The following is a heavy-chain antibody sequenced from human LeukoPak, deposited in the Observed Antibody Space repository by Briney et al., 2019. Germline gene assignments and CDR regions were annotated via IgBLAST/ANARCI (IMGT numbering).Heavy chain of an antibody. CDR2: ISWNSGSI. V-gene: IGHV3-9*01. CDR3: GKDKRFFGNYYFDY. Sequence: PGGSLRLSCSASGFTFDDDSMHWVRQAPGKGLEWVSGISWNSGSITYADSVKVRFTVSIYNAKNSLYLQMNIRRAENTALYYCGKDKRFFGNYYFDYWGQGTLVTVSS. D-gene: IGHD4-23*01. CDR1: GFTFDDDS. J-gene: IGHJ4*02.